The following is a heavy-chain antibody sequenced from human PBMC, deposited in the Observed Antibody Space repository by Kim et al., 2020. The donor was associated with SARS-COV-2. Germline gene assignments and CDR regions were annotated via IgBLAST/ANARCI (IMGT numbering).Heavy chain of an antibody. J-gene: IGHJ4*02. CDR3: ARLEGTQVGATTGGLYYFDY. V-gene: IGHV4-39*01. CDR2: IYYSGST. CDR1: GGSISSSSYY. Sequence: SETLSLTCTVSGGSISSSSYYWGWIRQPPGKGLEWIGSIYYSGSTYYNPSLKSRVTISVDTSKNQFSLKLSSVTAADTAVYYCARLEGTQVGATTGGLYYFDYWGQGTLVTVSS. D-gene: IGHD1-26*01.